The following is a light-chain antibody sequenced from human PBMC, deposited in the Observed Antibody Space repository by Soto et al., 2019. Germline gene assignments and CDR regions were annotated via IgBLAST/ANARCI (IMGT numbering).Light chain of an antibody. CDR1: LSLSTSY. Sequence: EIVLTQSPVTLSLSPGERATLSCRASLSLSTSYLAWYQQKPGQAPRLLIYDASNRATGIPARFSGSGSGTEFTLTIRHVQSEDTAVYYCQQYDNWPPLTFGGGTKVDI. CDR3: QQYDNWPPLT. J-gene: IGKJ4*01. CDR2: DAS. V-gene: IGKV3D-15*01.